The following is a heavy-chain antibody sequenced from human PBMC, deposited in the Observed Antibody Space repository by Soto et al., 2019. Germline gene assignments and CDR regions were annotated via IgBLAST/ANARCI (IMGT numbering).Heavy chain of an antibody. Sequence: EVQLVESGGGLVKPGGSLRLSCAASGFTFSSYSMNWVRQAPGKGLEWVSSISSSSSYIYYADSVKGRFTISRDNAKNSLYLQMNSLRAEDTAVYYCARAGYCSSTSCEPYMDVWGKGTTVTVSS. CDR1: GFTFSSYS. J-gene: IGHJ6*03. V-gene: IGHV3-21*01. CDR3: ARAGYCSSTSCEPYMDV. D-gene: IGHD2-2*01. CDR2: ISSSSSYI.